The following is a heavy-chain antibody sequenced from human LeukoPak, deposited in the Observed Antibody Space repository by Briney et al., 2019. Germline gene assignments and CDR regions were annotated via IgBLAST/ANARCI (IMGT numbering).Heavy chain of an antibody. CDR2: INHSGST. CDR1: DGSFSGYY. V-gene: IGHV4-34*01. D-gene: IGHD4-17*01. J-gene: IGHJ1*01. CDR3: ARGHSPVTTKVSYFQH. Sequence: SETLSLTCAVYDGSFSGYYWSWIRQPPGKGLEWIGEINHSGSTNYNPSLKSRVTILVDTSKNQFSLKLSSVTAADTAVYYCARGHSPVTTKVSYFQHWGQGTLVTVSS.